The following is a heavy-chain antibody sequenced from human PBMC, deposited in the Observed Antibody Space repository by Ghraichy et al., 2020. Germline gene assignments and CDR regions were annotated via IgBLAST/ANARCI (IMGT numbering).Heavy chain of an antibody. D-gene: IGHD4-23*01. J-gene: IGHJ4*02. V-gene: IGHV4-59*11. CDR3: ARGDWVTPRL. CDR2: LYYNANA. Sequence: SETLSLTCTVFGDSLTNHYWNWIRQPPVKGLEWLGYLYYNANANYKPSLKSRLNISVDTSKNQVFLKLSSVTAADTAVYYCARGDWVTPRLWGQGTLVTVSS. CDR1: GDSLTNHY.